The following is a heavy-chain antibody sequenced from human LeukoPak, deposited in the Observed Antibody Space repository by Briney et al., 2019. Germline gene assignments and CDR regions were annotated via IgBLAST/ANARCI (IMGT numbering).Heavy chain of an antibody. D-gene: IGHD2-2*01. V-gene: IGHV3-7*01. CDR1: GFTFSTYW. J-gene: IGHJ4*02. Sequence: GGSLRLSCAASGFTFSTYWMTGVRQAPGKGLEWVANMKHDGSEKYYVDSVKGRFTISRDNAKNSLYLQMNSLRAEDTAVYYCARDGSSTSPIDYWGQGTLVTVSS. CDR3: ARDGSSTSPIDY. CDR2: MKHDGSEK.